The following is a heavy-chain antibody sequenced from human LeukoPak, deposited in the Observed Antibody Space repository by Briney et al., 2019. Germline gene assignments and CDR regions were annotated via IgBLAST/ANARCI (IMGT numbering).Heavy chain of an antibody. CDR2: VYDNDIS. D-gene: IGHD5-12*01. CDR1: GASIRSYF. V-gene: IGHV4-59*01. Sequence: SETLSLTCSVSGASIRSYFWSWIRQSPGKGLEWIGYVYDNDISDFNPSLESRVTILVARSKSQFSLKLRSVTAADTAVYYCARGLVLATDDAFDIWGPGTMVTVSS. J-gene: IGHJ3*02. CDR3: ARGLVLATDDAFDI.